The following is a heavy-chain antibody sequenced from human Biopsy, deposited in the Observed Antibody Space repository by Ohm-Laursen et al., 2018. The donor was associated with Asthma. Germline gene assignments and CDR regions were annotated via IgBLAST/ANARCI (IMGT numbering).Heavy chain of an antibody. CDR3: ARGKTWGRSYYFDY. CDR1: GFTFSSYS. J-gene: IGHJ4*02. CDR2: IATDGSNK. Sequence: GSLRLSCSAPGFTFSSYSMHWVRQAPGRGPEYVSFIATDGSNKFYADSVKGRFTISRDNSKDTLYLQVNSLRGDDTAVYYCARGKTWGRSYYFDYWGQGTLVTVSS. V-gene: IGHV3-64*04. D-gene: IGHD6-6*01.